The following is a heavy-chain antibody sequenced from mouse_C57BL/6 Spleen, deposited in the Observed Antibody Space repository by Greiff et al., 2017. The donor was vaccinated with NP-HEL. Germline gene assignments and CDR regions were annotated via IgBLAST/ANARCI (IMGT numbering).Heavy chain of an antibody. D-gene: IGHD2-4*01. J-gene: IGHJ3*01. CDR1: GFTFTDYY. Sequence: EVMLVESGGGLVQPGGSLSLSCAASGFTFTDYYMSWVRQPPGKALEWLGFIRNKANGYTTEYSASVKGRFTISRDNSQIILYLQMNALRAEDSATYYCARYREDYGGAWFAYWGQGTLVTVSA. V-gene: IGHV7-3*01. CDR2: IRNKANGYTT. CDR3: ARYREDYGGAWFAY.